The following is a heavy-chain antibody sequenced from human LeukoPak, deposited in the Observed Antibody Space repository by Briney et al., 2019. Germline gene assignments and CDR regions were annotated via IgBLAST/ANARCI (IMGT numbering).Heavy chain of an antibody. V-gene: IGHV4-61*01. CDR2: IYYSGST. CDR1: GGSVSSGSYY. J-gene: IGHJ5*02. Sequence: SETLSLTCTVSGGSVSSGSYYWSWIRQPPGKRLEWIGYIYYSGSTYYNPSLKSRVTISVDTSKNQFSLKLSSVTAADTAVYYCARLDYGDYWFDPWGQGTLVTVSS. D-gene: IGHD4-17*01. CDR3: ARLDYGDYWFDP.